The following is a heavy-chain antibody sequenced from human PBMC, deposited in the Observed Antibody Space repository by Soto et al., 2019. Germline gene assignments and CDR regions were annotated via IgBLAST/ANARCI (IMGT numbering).Heavy chain of an antibody. Sequence: QVQLVESGGGVVQPGRSLRLSCAASGFTFSSYAMHWVRQAPGKGLEWVAVISYDGSNKYYADSVKGRFTISRDNSKNPLYLQMNSLRAEDTAVYYCARGNRRTGDYYYGMDVWGQGTTVTVSS. V-gene: IGHV3-30-3*01. CDR1: GFTFSSYA. CDR2: ISYDGSNK. CDR3: ARGNRRTGDYYYGMDV. J-gene: IGHJ6*02. D-gene: IGHD3-10*01.